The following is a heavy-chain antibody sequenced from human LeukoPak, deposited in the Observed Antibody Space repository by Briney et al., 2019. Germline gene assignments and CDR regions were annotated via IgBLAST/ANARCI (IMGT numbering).Heavy chain of an antibody. D-gene: IGHD4-23*01. CDR2: ISYDGSDK. CDR3: ANLLRWEPY. Sequence: GGSLRLSCAASGFTFSNYGMHWVRQAPGKGLEWVAIISYDGSDKYYADSVKGRFTISRDNSKNTLYLQMNSLRAEDTAVYYCANLLRWEPYWGQGTLVTVSS. J-gene: IGHJ4*02. CDR1: GFTFSNYG. V-gene: IGHV3-30*18.